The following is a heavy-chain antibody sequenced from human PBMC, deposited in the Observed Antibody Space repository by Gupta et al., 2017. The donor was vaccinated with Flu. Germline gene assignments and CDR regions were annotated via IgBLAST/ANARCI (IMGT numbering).Heavy chain of an antibody. CDR2: INHSGST. V-gene: IGHV4-34*01. J-gene: IGHJ4*02. CDR3: AIDTWRKRGVIDD. D-gene: IGHD3-10*01. CDR1: GGSFSGYY. Sequence: QVQLQQWGAGLLKPSETLSLTCAVYGGSFSGYYWSWIRQPPGKGLEWIGEINHSGSTNYNPSLKSRVTISVDTAKNQFSLKMSSVPAADTAVYYCAIDTWRKRGVIDDWGQGTMVTVSS.